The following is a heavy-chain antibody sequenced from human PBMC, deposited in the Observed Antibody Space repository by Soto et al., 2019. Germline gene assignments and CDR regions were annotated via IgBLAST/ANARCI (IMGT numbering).Heavy chain of an antibody. CDR1: GYTFTGYY. CDR3: ARPLRYSSSWYDY. J-gene: IGHJ4*02. CDR2: INPDSGAT. D-gene: IGHD6-13*01. Sequence: ASVKVSCKASGYTFTGYYMHWVRQAPGQGLEWMGWINPDSGATKYSQKFQGRVTMTRDTSITTAYMELSRLRYDDTAVYYCARPLRYSSSWYDYWGQGTLVTVSS. V-gene: IGHV1-2*02.